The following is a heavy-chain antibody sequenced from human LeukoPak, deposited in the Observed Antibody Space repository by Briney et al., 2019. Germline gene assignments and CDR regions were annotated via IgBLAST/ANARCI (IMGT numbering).Heavy chain of an antibody. V-gene: IGHV3-33*06. Sequence: GGSLRLSCAASGFTFSSYGMHWVRQAPGKGLEWVAVIWYDGSNKYYADSVKGRFTISRDNSKNTLYLQMNSLRAEDTAVYYCAKNDYDFWSGYPTPRYYMDVWGKGTTVTVSS. CDR1: GFTFSSYG. CDR3: AKNDYDFWSGYPTPRYYMDV. J-gene: IGHJ6*03. D-gene: IGHD3-3*01. CDR2: IWYDGSNK.